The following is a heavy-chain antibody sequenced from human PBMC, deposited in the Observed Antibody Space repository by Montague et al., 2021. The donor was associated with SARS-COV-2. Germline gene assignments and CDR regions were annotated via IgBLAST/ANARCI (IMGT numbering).Heavy chain of an antibody. CDR1: GGSISSSSYY. J-gene: IGHJ6*02. Sequence: SDSLSLTCTVSGGSISSSSYYWGWIRQPPGKGLEWIGSIYYSGSTYYSPSLKSRVTISVDTSKNQFSLKLSSVTAADTAVYYCARVGRQQLVRLSGMDVWGQGTTVTGSS. D-gene: IGHD6-13*01. CDR2: IYYSGST. V-gene: IGHV4-39*07. CDR3: ARVGRQQLVRLSGMDV.